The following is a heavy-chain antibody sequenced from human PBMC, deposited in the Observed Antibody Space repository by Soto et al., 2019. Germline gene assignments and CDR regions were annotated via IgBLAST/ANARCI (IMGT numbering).Heavy chain of an antibody. V-gene: IGHV3-74*01. J-gene: IGHJ6*02. CDR3: TRSGSSPYYYGMDV. Sequence: VQLVESGGGLVQPGGSLRLSCAASGFTFSSYWMHWVRQAPGKGLVWVSRINSDGSSTNYADSVKGRFTSSRDNARNTLFLQIDTLRAEATAVYYCTRSGSSPYYYGMDVWGQGTTVTVSS. CDR1: GFTFSSYW. D-gene: IGHD6-6*01. CDR2: INSDGSST.